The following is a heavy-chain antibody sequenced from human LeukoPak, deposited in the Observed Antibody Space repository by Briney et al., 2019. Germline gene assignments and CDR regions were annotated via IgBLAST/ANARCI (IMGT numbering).Heavy chain of an antibody. CDR1: GFTFSSYA. Sequence: GGSLRLSCAASGFTFSSYAMSWVRQAPGKGLEWVSAISGSGGSTYYADSAKGRFTISRDNSKNTLYLQMNSLRAEDTAVYYCAVGIAAVKPLDYWGQGTLVTVSS. V-gene: IGHV3-23*01. CDR3: AVGIAAVKPLDY. CDR2: ISGSGGST. D-gene: IGHD6-13*01. J-gene: IGHJ4*02.